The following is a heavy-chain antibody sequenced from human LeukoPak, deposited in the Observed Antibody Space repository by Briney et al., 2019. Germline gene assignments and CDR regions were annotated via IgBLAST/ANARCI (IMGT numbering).Heavy chain of an antibody. V-gene: IGHV3-21*01. Sequence: GGSLRLSCAASGFTFSSYSMNWVRQAPGKGLEWVSSISSSSSYIYYADSVKGRFIISRDNAKNSLYLQMNSLRADDTAVYYCARSRSYGSGSYSIWFDPWGQGTLVTVSS. CDR2: ISSSSSYI. D-gene: IGHD3-10*01. CDR1: GFTFSSYS. J-gene: IGHJ5*02. CDR3: ARSRSYGSGSYSIWFDP.